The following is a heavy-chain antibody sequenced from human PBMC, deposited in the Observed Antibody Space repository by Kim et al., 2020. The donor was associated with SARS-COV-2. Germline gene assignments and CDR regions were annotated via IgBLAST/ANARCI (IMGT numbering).Heavy chain of an antibody. Sequence: RFTISRDNSKNTLYLQMNSLRAEDTAVYYCAKVGGVRSGYYRRYYYGMDVWGQGTTVTVSS. D-gene: IGHD3-3*01. CDR3: AKVGGVRSGYYRRYYYGMDV. J-gene: IGHJ6*02. V-gene: IGHV3-23*01.